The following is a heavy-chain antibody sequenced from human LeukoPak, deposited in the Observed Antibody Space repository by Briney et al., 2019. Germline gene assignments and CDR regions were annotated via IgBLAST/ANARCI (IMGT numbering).Heavy chain of an antibody. CDR3: ARHRSEDCSSISCYAWALDY. J-gene: IGHJ4*02. Sequence: SETLSLTCTVSGGSISSSSYYWGWIRQPPGKGLEWIGRIYYSGYTYDNPSPKIRVTIPVDTSKNQFSLKLSSMTAADTAVYYCARHRSEDCSSISCYAWALDYWGQGTLVTVSS. CDR2: IYYSGYT. V-gene: IGHV4-39*01. D-gene: IGHD2-2*01. CDR1: GGSISSSSYY.